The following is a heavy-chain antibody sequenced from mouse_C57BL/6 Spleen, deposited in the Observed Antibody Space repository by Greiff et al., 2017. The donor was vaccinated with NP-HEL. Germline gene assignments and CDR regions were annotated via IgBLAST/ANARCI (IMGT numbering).Heavy chain of an antibody. J-gene: IGHJ2*01. CDR2: IYPGSGST. V-gene: IGHV1-55*01. CDR3: ARSDYYGSSHGDY. Sequence: VKLQQPGAELVKPGASVKLSCKASGYTFTSYWITWVKQRPGQGLEWIGDIYPGSGSTNYNEKFKSKATLTVDTSSSTAYMQLSSLTSEDSAVYYCARSDYYGSSHGDYWGQGTTLTVSS. D-gene: IGHD1-1*01. CDR1: GYTFTSYW.